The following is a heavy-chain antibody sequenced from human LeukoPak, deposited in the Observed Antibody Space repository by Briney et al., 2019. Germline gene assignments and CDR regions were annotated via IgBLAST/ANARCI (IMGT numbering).Heavy chain of an antibody. D-gene: IGHD3-22*01. J-gene: IGHJ4*02. V-gene: IGHV3-21*01. CDR1: GFTFSSYT. CDR3: ARDLHYYDSSAYHPVSY. CDR2: ISYSSSYI. Sequence: PGGSLRLSCEASGFTFSSYTMNWVRQAPGKGLEWVSSISYSSSYIYYADSVEGRFTISRDNAKNSLYLQMNSLRAEDTAVYYCARDLHYYDSSAYHPVSYWGQGTLVTVSS.